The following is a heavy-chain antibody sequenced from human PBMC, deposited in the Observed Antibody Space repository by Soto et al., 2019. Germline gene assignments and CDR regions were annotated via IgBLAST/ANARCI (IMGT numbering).Heavy chain of an antibody. V-gene: IGHV3-21*01. Sequence: PGGSLRLSCAASGGTYSGYSMNRVRQAPGKGLEWVSSISSSSSYIYYADSVKGRCTISRDNAKSSLYLQMNSLRAEDTAVYYCARDPEIAAAGPNWFDPWGQGTLVTVSS. CDR2: ISSSSSYI. D-gene: IGHD6-13*01. CDR3: ARDPEIAAAGPNWFDP. CDR1: GGTYSGYS. J-gene: IGHJ5*02.